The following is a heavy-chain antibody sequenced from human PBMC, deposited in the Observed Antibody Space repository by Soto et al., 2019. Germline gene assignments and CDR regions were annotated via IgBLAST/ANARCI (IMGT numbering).Heavy chain of an antibody. CDR3: AKGRYDVWSPSYFDS. D-gene: IGHD3-3*01. V-gene: IGHV3-9*01. J-gene: IGHJ4*02. CDR2: ITWNSRVL. CDR1: GLNFDDFA. Sequence: EVQLVESGGRLVQPGRSLRLSCVGTGLNFDDFAMHWVRQAPGKGLEWVSGITWNSRVLAYADSVKGRFTISRDNARNSLYLQMDSLRDEDTSLYYCAKGRYDVWSPSYFDSWGQGTLVTVSS.